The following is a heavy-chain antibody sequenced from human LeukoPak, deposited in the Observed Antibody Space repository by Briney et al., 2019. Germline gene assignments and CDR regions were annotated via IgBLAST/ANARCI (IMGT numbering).Heavy chain of an antibody. V-gene: IGHV1-24*01. D-gene: IGHD3-10*01. CDR1: GYTLTELS. CDR3: ATRSYMVRGVMGAFDI. J-gene: IGHJ3*02. CDR2: FDPEDGET. Sequence: GASVKVSCKVSGYTLTELSMHWVRQAPGKGLEWMGGFDPEDGETIYAQKFQGRVTMTEDTSTDTAYMGLSSLRSEDTAVYYCATRSYMVRGVMGAFDIWGQGTMVTVSS.